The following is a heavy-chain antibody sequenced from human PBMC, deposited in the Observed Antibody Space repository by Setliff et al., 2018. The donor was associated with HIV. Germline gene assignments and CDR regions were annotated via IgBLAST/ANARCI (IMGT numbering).Heavy chain of an antibody. Sequence: SETLSLTCIVSGASISSNTWSWIRQAPGKGLQWIGFIYNSVTTNYNPSLKSRVTISLDTSKNQFSLKLTSVTAADTAVYYCARGGTSSNWFGPWGQGTLVTVAS. CDR2: IYNSVTT. D-gene: IGHD2-2*01. CDR1: GASISSNT. V-gene: IGHV4-59*01. CDR3: ARGGTSSNWFGP. J-gene: IGHJ5*02.